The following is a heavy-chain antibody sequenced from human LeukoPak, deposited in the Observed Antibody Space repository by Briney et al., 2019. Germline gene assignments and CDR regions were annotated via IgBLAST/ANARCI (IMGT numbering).Heavy chain of an antibody. CDR2: IYYSGST. V-gene: IGHV4-39*02. Sequence: PSETLSLTCTVSGGSISSSSYYWGWIRQPPGKGLEWIGSIYYSGSTYYNPSLKSRVTISVDTSKNHFSLKLSSVTAADTAVYYCAKETVDTAMVVDYWGQGTLVTVSS. CDR1: GGSISSSSYY. J-gene: IGHJ4*02. D-gene: IGHD5-18*01. CDR3: AKETVDTAMVVDY.